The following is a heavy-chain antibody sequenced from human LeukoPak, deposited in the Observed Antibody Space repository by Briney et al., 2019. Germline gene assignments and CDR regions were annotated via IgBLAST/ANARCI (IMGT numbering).Heavy chain of an antibody. Sequence: SETLSLTCAVYGGSFSGYYWSWIRQPPGKGLEWIGSIYYSGSTYYNPSLKSRVTISVDTSKNQFSLKLSSVTAADTAVYYCALAVAGKGPFDYWGQGTLVTVSS. CDR1: GGSFSGYY. D-gene: IGHD6-19*01. J-gene: IGHJ4*02. CDR3: ALAVAGKGPFDY. V-gene: IGHV4-34*01. CDR2: IYYSGST.